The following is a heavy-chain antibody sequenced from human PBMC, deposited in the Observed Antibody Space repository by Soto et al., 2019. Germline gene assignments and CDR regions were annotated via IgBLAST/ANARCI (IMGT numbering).Heavy chain of an antibody. Sequence: GVSLRLSFAASGFTFSSYCMHWVRQAPGKGLEWVAVIWYDGSNKYYADSVKGRFTISRDNSKNTLYLQMNSLRAEDTAVYYCARDRRIAAAGTGWFDPWGQGTLVTVSS. J-gene: IGHJ5*02. D-gene: IGHD6-13*01. CDR1: GFTFSSYC. CDR2: IWYDGSNK. V-gene: IGHV3-33*01. CDR3: ARDRRIAAAGTGWFDP.